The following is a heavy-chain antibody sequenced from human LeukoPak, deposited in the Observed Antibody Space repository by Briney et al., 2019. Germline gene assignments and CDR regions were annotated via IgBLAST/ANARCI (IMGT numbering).Heavy chain of an antibody. D-gene: IGHD6-19*01. V-gene: IGHV4-59*01. J-gene: IGHJ3*02. Sequence: SETLSLTCTVSGGSISSYYWSWIRQPPGKGLEWIGYIYYSGSTNYNPSLKSRVTISVDTSKNQFSLKLSSVTAADTAVYYCARGGSGWYPYAFDIWGQGTMVTVSS. CDR2: IYYSGST. CDR3: ARGGSGWYPYAFDI. CDR1: GGSISSYY.